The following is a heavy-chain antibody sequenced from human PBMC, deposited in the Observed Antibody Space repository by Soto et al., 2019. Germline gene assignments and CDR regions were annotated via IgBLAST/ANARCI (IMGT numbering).Heavy chain of an antibody. D-gene: IGHD2-15*01. Sequence: QVQLQESGPGLVKPSETLSLTCTVSGGSVSSGSYYWRWSRQPPGEGLEWIGYIYYSGSTNYNPSLTSRVTRSVDTSNNQFSLKLSSVNAADKAVYYCARVGRGCSCYSAFDYWGQGTLVTVSS. CDR1: GGSVSSGSYY. J-gene: IGHJ4*02. CDR2: IYYSGST. CDR3: ARVGRGCSCYSAFDY. V-gene: IGHV4-61*01.